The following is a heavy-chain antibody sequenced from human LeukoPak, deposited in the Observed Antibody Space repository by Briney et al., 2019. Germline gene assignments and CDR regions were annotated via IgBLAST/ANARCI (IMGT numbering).Heavy chain of an antibody. CDR2: IKSKTDGGTT. Sequence: GGSLRLSCAASGFTFSNAWMSWVRQAPGKGLEWVGRIKSKTDGGTTDYAAPVKGRFTISRDDSKNTLYLQMNSLKTEDTAVYYCTTDSSRDGYNDAFDIWGQGTMVTVSS. D-gene: IGHD5-24*01. J-gene: IGHJ3*02. CDR1: GFTFSNAW. V-gene: IGHV3-15*01. CDR3: TTDSSRDGYNDAFDI.